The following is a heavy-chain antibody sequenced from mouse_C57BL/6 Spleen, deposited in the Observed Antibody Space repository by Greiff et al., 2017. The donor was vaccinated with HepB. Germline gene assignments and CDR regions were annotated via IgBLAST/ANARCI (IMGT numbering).Heavy chain of an antibody. V-gene: IGHV5-9-1*02. D-gene: IGHD2-3*01. J-gene: IGHJ4*01. CDR2: ISSGGDYI. CDR3: TRDRGDGYYNAMDY. CDR1: GFTFSSYA. Sequence: EVQGVESGEGLVKPGGSLKLSCAASGFTFSSYAMSWVRQTPEKRLEWVAYISSGGDYIYYADTVKGRFTISRDNARNTLYLQMSSLKSEDTAMYYCTRDRGDGYYNAMDYWGQGTSVTVSS.